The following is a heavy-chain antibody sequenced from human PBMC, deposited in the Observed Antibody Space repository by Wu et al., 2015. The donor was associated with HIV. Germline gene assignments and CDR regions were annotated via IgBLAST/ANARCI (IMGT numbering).Heavy chain of an antibody. D-gene: IGHD6-13*01. CDR3: CGNIAAVEYYYGMDV. V-gene: IGHV1-69*13. CDR1: GGTFSSYA. CDR2: IIPIFGTA. J-gene: IGHJ6*02. Sequence: QVQLVQSGAEVKKPGSSVKVSCKASGGTFSSYAISWVRQAPGQGLGWMGRIIPIFGTANYAQKFQGRVTITADESTSTAYMELSSLRSEDTAVYYWCGNIAAVEYYYGMDVWGQGTTVTVSS.